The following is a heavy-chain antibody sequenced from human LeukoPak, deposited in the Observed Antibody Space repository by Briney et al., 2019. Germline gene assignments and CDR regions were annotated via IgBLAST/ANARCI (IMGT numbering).Heavy chain of an antibody. CDR3: AKDIGRVDTASTYMDV. CDR1: GFTFSTYW. V-gene: IGHV3-7*03. CDR2: IKQGGSEI. D-gene: IGHD5-18*01. J-gene: IGHJ6*03. Sequence: PGGSLRLSCVVSGFTFSTYWMSWVRQAPGKGLEWVASIKQGGSEIYYVDSVKGRFTISRDNAKNSLYLQMNSLRVEDTALYYCAKDIGRVDTASTYMDVWGKGTTVTISS.